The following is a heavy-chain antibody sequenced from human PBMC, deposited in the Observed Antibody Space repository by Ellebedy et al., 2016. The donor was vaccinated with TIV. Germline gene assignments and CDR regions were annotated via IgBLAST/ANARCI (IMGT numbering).Heavy chain of an antibody. CDR2: INPTSGDT. Sequence: ASVKVSCKASGYTFTGYYLHWVRQAPGQGPEWMGWINPTSGDTNYAQHFQGWVTMTRDTSISTAYMEVSRLRSDDTAIYYCARDMVVDGYNYGAFDMWGQGIMVTVSS. CDR3: ARDMVVDGYNYGAFDM. V-gene: IGHV1-2*04. J-gene: IGHJ3*02. D-gene: IGHD5-24*01. CDR1: GYTFTGYY.